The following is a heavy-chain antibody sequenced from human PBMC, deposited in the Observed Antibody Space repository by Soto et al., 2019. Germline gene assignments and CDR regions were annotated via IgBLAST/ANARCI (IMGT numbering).Heavy chain of an antibody. CDR3: ARVSYGDYNYSYGMDV. D-gene: IGHD4-17*01. J-gene: IGHJ6*02. CDR2: IKQDGSEK. Sequence: GGSLRLSCAASGFSFSSYWMSWVRQAPGKGLEWVANIKQDGSEKYYVDSVKGRFTISRDNAKNSLYLQMNSLRAEDTAVYYCARVSYGDYNYSYGMDVWGQGTSVTVSS. V-gene: IGHV3-7*01. CDR1: GFSFSSYW.